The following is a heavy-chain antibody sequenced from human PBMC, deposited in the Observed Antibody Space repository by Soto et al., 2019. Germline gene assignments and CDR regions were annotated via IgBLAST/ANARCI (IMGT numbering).Heavy chain of an antibody. CDR3: ARDTIFGVVHAFDI. V-gene: IGHV3-48*01. Sequence: GGSLRLSCAASGFTFNSYSMSWVRQTPGKGLEWVSYITSSSSTIYYVDSVKGRFTISRDNAKNFLYLQMNSLRAEDTAVYYCARDTIFGVVHAFDIWGQGTMVTVSS. D-gene: IGHD3-3*01. CDR2: ITSSSSTI. CDR1: GFTFNSYS. J-gene: IGHJ3*02.